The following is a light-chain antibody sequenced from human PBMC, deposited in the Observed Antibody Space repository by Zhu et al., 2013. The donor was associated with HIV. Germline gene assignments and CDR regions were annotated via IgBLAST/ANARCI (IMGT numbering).Light chain of an antibody. J-gene: IGLJ3*02. V-gene: IGLV1-44*01. CDR3: ATWDDSLSGWV. Sequence: QSVLTQPPSASGTPGQRVTISCSGSSSNIGTNTVNWYQQVPRTAPKLLIYSDNHRPSGVPDRFSGSRSGTSASASLAISGLQSEDEADYYCATWDDSLSGWVFGGGTKLTV. CDR1: SSNIGTNT. CDR2: SDN.